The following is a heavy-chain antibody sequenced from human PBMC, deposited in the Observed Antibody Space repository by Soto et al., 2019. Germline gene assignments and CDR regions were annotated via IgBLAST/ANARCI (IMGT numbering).Heavy chain of an antibody. CDR3: ARGRFLKSGYLFDY. D-gene: IGHD3-22*01. V-gene: IGHV4-31*03. J-gene: IGHJ4*02. CDR1: GGSISSCGYY. CDR2: IYYSGII. Sequence: TLSLTCTVSGGSISSCGYYWRWIRQHPGKGLEWIGYIYYSGIIYYNQSLKSRVTISVDMSKNQFSLTLSSVPVADPAVYSCARGRFLKSGYLFDYWGQGTLVTVSS.